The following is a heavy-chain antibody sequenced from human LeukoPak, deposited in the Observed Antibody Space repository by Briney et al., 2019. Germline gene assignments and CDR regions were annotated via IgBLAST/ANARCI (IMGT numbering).Heavy chain of an antibody. CDR1: GHTFTGYY. D-gene: IGHD1-14*01. CDR2: INPDSGGT. Sequence: ASVKVSCKASGHTFTGYYMHWVRQAPGQGLEWMGRINPDSGGTNYAQKFQGRVTMTRDTSISTAYMELSRLRSDDTAVYYCARVLRDRNFDYWGQGTLVTVSS. V-gene: IGHV1-2*06. J-gene: IGHJ4*02. CDR3: ARVLRDRNFDY.